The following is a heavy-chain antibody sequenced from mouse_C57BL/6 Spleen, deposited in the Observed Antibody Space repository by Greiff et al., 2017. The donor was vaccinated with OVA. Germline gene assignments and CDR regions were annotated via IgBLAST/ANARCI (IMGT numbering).Heavy chain of an antibody. CDR1: GFTFSSYA. D-gene: IGHD4-1*01. V-gene: IGHV5-4*01. Sequence: EVQRVESGGGLVKPGGSLKLSCAASGFTFSSYAMSWVRQTPEKRLEWVATISDGGSYTYYPDNVKGRFTISRDNAKNNLYLQMSHLKSEDTAMYYCARLTGYFDYWGQGTTLTVSS. J-gene: IGHJ2*01. CDR3: ARLTGYFDY. CDR2: ISDGGSYT.